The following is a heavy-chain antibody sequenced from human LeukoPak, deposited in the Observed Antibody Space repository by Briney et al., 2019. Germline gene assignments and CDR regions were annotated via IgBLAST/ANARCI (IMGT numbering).Heavy chain of an antibody. CDR1: GYDFFNYA. V-gene: IGHV1-18*01. CDR2: ISPFNGQT. CDR3: ARTWDYSPRGRFVD. D-gene: IGHD4-11*01. J-gene: IGHJ4*02. Sequence: ASVKVSCKGSGYDFFNYAITWVRQAPGQGLEWMGWISPFNGQTNYAQDLQGRVTMTIDRTTSTASMELRGLRSDDTGVYYCARTWDYSPRGRFVDWGQGTRVTVSS.